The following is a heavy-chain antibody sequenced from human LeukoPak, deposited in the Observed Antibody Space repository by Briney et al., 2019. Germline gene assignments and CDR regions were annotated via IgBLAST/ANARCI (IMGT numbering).Heavy chain of an antibody. CDR3: AKERSIRAGATD. Sequence: GASVKVSCKASGYTFTSYGISWVRQAPGQGLEWMGWISAYDGNTNYAQKFQGRATMTTDTSTSTAYMELRSLRYDDTAVYYCAKERSIRAGATDWGQGTLVTVSS. V-gene: IGHV1-18*01. J-gene: IGHJ4*02. CDR2: ISAYDGNT. D-gene: IGHD6-13*01. CDR1: GYTFTSYG.